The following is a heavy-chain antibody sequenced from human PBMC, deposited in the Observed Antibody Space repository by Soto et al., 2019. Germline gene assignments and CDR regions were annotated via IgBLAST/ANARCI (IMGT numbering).Heavy chain of an antibody. J-gene: IGHJ6*03. V-gene: IGHV1-24*01. Sequence: ASVKVSCKVSGYTLTELSMHWVRQAPGKGLEWMGGFDPEDGETIYAQKFQGRVTMTEDTSTDTAYMELSSLRSEDTAVYCCARGKRAATDPYYYYMDVWGKGTTVTVSS. CDR1: GYTLTELS. CDR3: ARGKRAATDPYYYYMDV. D-gene: IGHD6-25*01. CDR2: FDPEDGET.